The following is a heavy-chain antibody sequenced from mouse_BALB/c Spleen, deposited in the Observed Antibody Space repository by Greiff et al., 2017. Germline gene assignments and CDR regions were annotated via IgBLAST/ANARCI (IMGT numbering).Heavy chain of an antibody. D-gene: IGHD1-1*01. CDR2: INSNGGST. Sequence: DVKLVESGGGLVQPGGSLKLSCAASGFTFSSYGMSWVRQTPDKRLELVATINSNGGSTYYPDSVKGRFTISRDNAKNTLYLQMSSLKSEDTAMYYCARGGSSHGDFDYWGQGTTLTVSS. J-gene: IGHJ2*01. CDR3: ARGGSSHGDFDY. V-gene: IGHV5-6-3*01. CDR1: GFTFSSYG.